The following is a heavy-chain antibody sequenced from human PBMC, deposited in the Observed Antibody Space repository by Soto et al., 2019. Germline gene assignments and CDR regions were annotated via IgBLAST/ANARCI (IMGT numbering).Heavy chain of an antibody. J-gene: IGHJ3*02. CDR3: ARDEDYYDSSGYYKDAFDI. Sequence: QVQLVQSGAEVKQPGSSVKVSCKASGGTFSSYAISWVRQAPGQGLEWMGGIIPIFGTANYAQKFQGRVTITADESTSTAYMELSSLRSEDTAVYYCARDEDYYDSSGYYKDAFDIWGQGTMVTVSS. CDR1: GGTFSSYA. CDR2: IIPIFGTA. D-gene: IGHD3-22*01. V-gene: IGHV1-69*01.